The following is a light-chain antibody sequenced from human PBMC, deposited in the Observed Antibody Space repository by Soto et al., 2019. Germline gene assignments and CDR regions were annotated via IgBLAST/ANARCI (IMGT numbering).Light chain of an antibody. Sequence: EIVMTQSPVILSVSPGERATLSCRASQNVNSDLAWYQQKPGQAPRILIYGASTRATDIPARISGSGSGTDFTLTINGLQSEDFAVYYCQQYNNWPPLYTFGQGTKLEIK. CDR2: GAS. CDR3: QQYNNWPPLYT. V-gene: IGKV3-15*01. CDR1: QNVNSD. J-gene: IGKJ2*01.